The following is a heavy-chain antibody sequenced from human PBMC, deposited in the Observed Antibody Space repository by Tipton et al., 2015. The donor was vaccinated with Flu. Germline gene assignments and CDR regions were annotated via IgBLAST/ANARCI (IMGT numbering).Heavy chain of an antibody. D-gene: IGHD3-10*02. V-gene: IGHV4-38-2*01. CDR2: VSRTGST. J-gene: IGHJ4*02. CDR1: GDSISSDYY. Sequence: TLSLTCAVSGDSISSDYYWGWIRQFPGKGLEWIGTVSRTGSTIYNPSLKSRVTISIDRSKNQFSLNLKSVTAGDMAVYYCARHTGDSVRGLIDYWGQGTLVTVSS. CDR3: ARHTGDSVRGLIDY.